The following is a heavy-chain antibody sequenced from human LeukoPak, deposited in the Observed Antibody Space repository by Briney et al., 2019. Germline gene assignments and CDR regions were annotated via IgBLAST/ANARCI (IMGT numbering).Heavy chain of an antibody. J-gene: IGHJ6*02. V-gene: IGHV1-69*13. D-gene: IGHD3-10*01. CDR3: ARHYGSGSWTESYYGMDV. Sequence: ASVKVSCKASGGTFSSYAISWVRQAPGQGLEWMGAIIPIFGTANYAQKFQGRVTITADESTSTAYMELSSLRSEDTAVYYCARHYGSGSWTESYYGMDVWGQGTTVTVSS. CDR1: GGTFSSYA. CDR2: IIPIFGTA.